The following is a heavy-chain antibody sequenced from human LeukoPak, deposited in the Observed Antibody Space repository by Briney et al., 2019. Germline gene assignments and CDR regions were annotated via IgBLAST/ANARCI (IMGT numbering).Heavy chain of an antibody. CDR2: MNSGGDT. CDR3: VKDWRNEANCGGDCLES. Sequence: GGSLRLSCAASGFTVSSNYMSWVRQAPGKGLEWVSSMNSGGDTYYADSVKGRFTISRDNSKNTLYLQMNSLRAEDTAVYYCVKDWRNEANCGGDCLESWGQGTLVTVSS. V-gene: IGHV3-53*01. CDR1: GFTVSSNY. J-gene: IGHJ4*02. D-gene: IGHD2-21*02.